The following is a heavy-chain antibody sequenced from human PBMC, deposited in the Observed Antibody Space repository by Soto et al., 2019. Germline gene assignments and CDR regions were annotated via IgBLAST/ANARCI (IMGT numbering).Heavy chain of an antibody. CDR2: ISSSSSYT. J-gene: IGHJ4*02. Sequence: QVQLVESGGGLVKPGGSLRISCAASGFTFSDYYMSWIRQAPGKGLEWISHISSSSSYTNYADSVKGRFTISRDNAKNSLYLQMNSLRAEDTAVYYCARAGIAVPGTVDSWGQGTLVTVSS. CDR3: ARAGIAVPGTVDS. D-gene: IGHD6-19*01. CDR1: GFTFSDYY. V-gene: IGHV3-11*06.